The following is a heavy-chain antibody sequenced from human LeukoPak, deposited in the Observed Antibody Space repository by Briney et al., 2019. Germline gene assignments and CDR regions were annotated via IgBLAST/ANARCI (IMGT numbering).Heavy chain of an antibody. CDR1: GGTFSSYA. J-gene: IGHJ4*02. CDR3: ARVEMATIYFDY. CDR2: ITPILGIA. Sequence: GASVKVSCKASGGTFSSYAISWVRQAPGQGLEWMGRITPILGIANYAQKFQGRVTITADKATSTAYMELSSLRSEDTAVYYCARVEMATIYFDYWGQGTLVTVSS. V-gene: IGHV1-69*04. D-gene: IGHD5-24*01.